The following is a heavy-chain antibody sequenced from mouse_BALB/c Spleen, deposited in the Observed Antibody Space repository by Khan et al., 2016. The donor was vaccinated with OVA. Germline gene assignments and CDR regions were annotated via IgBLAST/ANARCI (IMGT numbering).Heavy chain of an antibody. CDR3: ARTARIKY. Sequence: EVELVESGPSLVKPSQSLSLTCTVTGYSITSGYVWNWIRQFPGNKLEWMGYISYSGSTNYNPSLNSRFSITLDTSKNQLFLQLNSVTTDDTAIYYCARTARIKYWGQGTTLTVSS. J-gene: IGHJ2*01. D-gene: IGHD1-2*01. CDR2: ISYSGST. CDR1: GYSITSGYV. V-gene: IGHV3-1*02.